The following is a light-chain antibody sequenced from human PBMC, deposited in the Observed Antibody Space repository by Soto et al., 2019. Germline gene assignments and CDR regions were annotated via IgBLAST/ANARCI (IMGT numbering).Light chain of an antibody. CDR1: QSLLHITGETF. J-gene: IGKJ5*01. V-gene: IGKV2D-29*02. Sequence: DVVMTQTPLSLSVGAGQTASXXCTSXQSLLHITGETFLFWYLQKPGQSPQXXIYEVSTRVSGVPDRFSGSGSGTDFTLEISRVETDDVGIYYCMQSTQLPPTFGQGTRLEIK. CDR3: MQSTQLPPT. CDR2: EVS.